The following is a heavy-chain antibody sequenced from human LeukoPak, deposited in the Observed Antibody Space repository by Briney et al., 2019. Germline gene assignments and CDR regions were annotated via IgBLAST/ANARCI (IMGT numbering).Heavy chain of an antibody. V-gene: IGHV4-39*01. D-gene: IGHD2-2*01. CDR3: ARHLGCRSSACPYGGFDI. Sequence: PSETLSLTCTVSGASISSSTYYWGWIHQPPGKGLEWIGSIYSSGITSYNPSLKSRVTMSVDTSKNQFSLKLTSVTAADTAVYYCARHLGCRSSACPYGGFDIWGQGTMVTVSS. CDR2: IYSSGIT. J-gene: IGHJ3*02. CDR1: GASISSSTYY.